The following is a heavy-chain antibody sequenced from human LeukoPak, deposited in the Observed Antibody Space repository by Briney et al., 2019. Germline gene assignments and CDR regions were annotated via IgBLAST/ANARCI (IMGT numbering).Heavy chain of an antibody. CDR3: AKDEGVYSGFGNFDC. CDR2: IRSGDGST. V-gene: IGHV3-23*01. D-gene: IGHD6-19*01. J-gene: IGHJ4*02. Sequence: PGGSLRLSCAASGFTFSSYDMSWVRQAPGKGLEWVSAIRSGDGSTYYADSVKGRFTISRDNSKNTLSLQMNSLGADDTAIYYCAKDEGVYSGFGNFDCWGQGTLVTVSS. CDR1: GFTFSSYD.